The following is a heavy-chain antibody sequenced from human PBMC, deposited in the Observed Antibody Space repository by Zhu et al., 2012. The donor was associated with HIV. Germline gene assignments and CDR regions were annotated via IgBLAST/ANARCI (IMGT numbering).Heavy chain of an antibody. CDR3: ARGAMVRGVIGY. D-gene: IGHD3-10*01. CDR1: GGSISSHY. Sequence: QVQLQESGPGLVKPSETLSLTCTVSGGSISSHYWSWIRQPPGKGLEWIGYIYYSGSTNYNPSLKSRVTISVDTSKNQFSLKLSSVTAADTAVYYCARGAMVRGVIGYWGQGTLDHRLL. V-gene: IGHV4-59*11. CDR2: IYYSGST. J-gene: IGHJ4*02.